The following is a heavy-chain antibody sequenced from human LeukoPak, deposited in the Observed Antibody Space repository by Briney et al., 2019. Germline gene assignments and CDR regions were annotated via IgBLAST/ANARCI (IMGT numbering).Heavy chain of an antibody. D-gene: IGHD6-19*01. CDR1: GFTFSSYW. CDR3: ASVPYSSGWHFDY. J-gene: IGHJ4*02. CDR2: IKQDGSEK. Sequence: GGSLRLSCAASGFTFSSYWMSWVRQAPGKGLEWVANIKQDGSEKYYVDSVKGRFTVSRDNAKNSLYLQMNSLRAEDTAVYYCASVPYSSGWHFDYWGQGTLVTVSS. V-gene: IGHV3-7*01.